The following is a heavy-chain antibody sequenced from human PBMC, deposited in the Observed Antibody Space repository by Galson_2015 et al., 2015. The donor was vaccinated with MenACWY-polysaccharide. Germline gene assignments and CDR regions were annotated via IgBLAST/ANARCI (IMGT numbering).Heavy chain of an antibody. J-gene: IGHJ4*02. CDR2: INPNSGGT. V-gene: IGHV1-2*06. CDR1: GYSFTGYY. D-gene: IGHD5-24*01. CDR3: ARGDGYNAGFDY. Sequence: SVKVSCKASGYSFTGYYIHWVRQAPGQGLEWMGRINPNSGGTNYAQKFQGRVTMTRDTSSSTASMELSRLRSDDTAVYYCARGDGYNAGFDYWGQGPLVTVSS.